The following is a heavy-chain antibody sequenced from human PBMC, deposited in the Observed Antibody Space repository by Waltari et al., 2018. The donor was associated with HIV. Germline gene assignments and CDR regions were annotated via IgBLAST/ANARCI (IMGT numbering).Heavy chain of an antibody. Sequence: EVQVVESGGGLVQRGGSLSVFCAASGCSFRSYWFQWDRQAPGKGLVWVSQIKRDETSTSYAVSVKGPCTISRDNGKNTLYLQMNSLRAEDTAVYYCAGAPDCGGGSCGGFHYRGLNVWSQGATATVSS. V-gene: IGHV3-74*01. J-gene: IGHJ6*02. D-gene: IGHD2-15*01. CDR2: IKRDETST. CDR3: AGAPDCGGGSCGGFHYRGLNV. CDR1: GCSFRSYW.